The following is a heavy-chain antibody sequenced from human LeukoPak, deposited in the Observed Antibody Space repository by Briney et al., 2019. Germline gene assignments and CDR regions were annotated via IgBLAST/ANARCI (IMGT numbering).Heavy chain of an antibody. D-gene: IGHD6-13*01. CDR1: GFTFSSYG. CDR2: ISYDGSNK. J-gene: IGHJ4*02. V-gene: IGHV3-30*18. CDR3: AKYGSSWYYFDY. Sequence: GGSLRLSCAASGFTFSSYGMHWVRQAPGKGLEWVAVISYDGSNKYYADSVKGRFNISRDNSKNTLYLQMNSLRAEDTAVYYCAKYGSSWYYFDYWGQGTLVTVSS.